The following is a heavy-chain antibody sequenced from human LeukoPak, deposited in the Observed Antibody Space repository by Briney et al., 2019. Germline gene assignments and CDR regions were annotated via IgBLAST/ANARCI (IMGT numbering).Heavy chain of an antibody. V-gene: IGHV3-21*01. CDR1: GFTFSSYS. CDR3: AREGSIYYDSSGYYYIDY. D-gene: IGHD3-22*01. J-gene: IGHJ4*02. Sequence: GGSLRLSCAASGFTFSSYSMNWVRQAPGKGLEWVSSISSSSSYIYYADSVKGRFTISRDNAKNSLYLQMNSLRAEDTAVYYCAREGSIYYDSSGYYYIDYWGQGTLVTVSS. CDR2: ISSSSSYI.